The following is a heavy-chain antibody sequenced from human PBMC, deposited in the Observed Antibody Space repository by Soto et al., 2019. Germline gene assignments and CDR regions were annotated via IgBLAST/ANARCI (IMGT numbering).Heavy chain of an antibody. CDR2: ISLYSDGT. CDR3: ARVVPGAEAWFGP. CDR1: CYTFSNYG. V-gene: IGHV1-18*01. D-gene: IGHD2-2*01. Sequence: SDKVSFKNSCYTFSNYGITWVRQAPGQPLEWLGWISLYSDGTNYAQKFQGRVSMTTDTSTTTDYMELRSLRSDDTAVYYCARVVPGAEAWFGPWGQGTLVTVSS. J-gene: IGHJ5*02.